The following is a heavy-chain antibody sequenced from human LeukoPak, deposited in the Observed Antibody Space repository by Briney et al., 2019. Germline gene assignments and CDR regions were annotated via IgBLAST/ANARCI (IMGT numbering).Heavy chain of an antibody. CDR1: GDSINVYY. J-gene: IGHJ3*02. D-gene: IGHD3-9*01. CDR3: ARTYYDILTGPEEAFDI. CDR2: IHSSGTT. V-gene: IGHV4-4*07. Sequence: PSETLSLTCTVSGDSINVYYWSWIRQAAGRGLEWIGRIHSSGTTNYNPSLKSRVTVSVDASKNQFSLRLTSVTAADTAVYYCARTYYDILTGPEEAFDIWGQGTMVTVSS.